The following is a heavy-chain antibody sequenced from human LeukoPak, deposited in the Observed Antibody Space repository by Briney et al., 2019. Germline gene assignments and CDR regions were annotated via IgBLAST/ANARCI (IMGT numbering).Heavy chain of an antibody. D-gene: IGHD1-26*01. V-gene: IGHV1-18*01. J-gene: IGHJ6*02. CDR2: ISAYNGNT. CDR1: GYTFTSYG. Sequence: ASVKVSCKASGYTFTSYGISWVRQAPGQGLEWMGWISAYNGNTNYAQKFQGRVTMTRNTSISTAYMELSSLRSEDTAVCYCARVGAVVWELLRYYYYYGMDVWGQGTTVTVSS. CDR3: ARVGAVVWELLRYYYYYGMDV.